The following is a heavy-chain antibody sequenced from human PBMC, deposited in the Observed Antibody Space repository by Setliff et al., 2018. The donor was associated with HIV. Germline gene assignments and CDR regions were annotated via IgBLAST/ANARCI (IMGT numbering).Heavy chain of an antibody. D-gene: IGHD3-16*01. Sequence: PSETLSLTCTVYRTPFINYYWSWIRQPPGQGLEWVGEINHAGNTNYNPSLKSRVTLSIDTSKNQVSLNLTSVAATDTGVYYCARGNYYDGGPLPFDFWGQGSLVTVS. CDR2: INHAGNT. V-gene: IGHV4-34*01. J-gene: IGHJ4*02. CDR1: RTPFINYY. CDR3: ARGNYYDGGPLPFDF.